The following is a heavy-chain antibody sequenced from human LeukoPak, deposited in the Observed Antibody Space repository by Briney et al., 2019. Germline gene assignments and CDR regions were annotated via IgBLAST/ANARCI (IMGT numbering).Heavy chain of an antibody. J-gene: IGHJ6*03. CDR1: GFTFSSYS. D-gene: IGHD1-26*01. Sequence: GGSLRLSCAASGFTFSSYSMNWVRQAPGKGLEWVSYISSSSSTIYYADSVKGRFTISRDNAKNSLYLQMNSLRAEDTAVYYCARIRFESYYPYYYYYMDVWGKGTTVTVSS. CDR3: ARIRFESYYPYYYYYMDV. V-gene: IGHV3-48*01. CDR2: ISSSSSTI.